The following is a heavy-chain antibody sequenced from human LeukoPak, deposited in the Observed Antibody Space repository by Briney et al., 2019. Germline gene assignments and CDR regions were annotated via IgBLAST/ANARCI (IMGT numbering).Heavy chain of an antibody. CDR1: GFTFSSYW. V-gene: IGHV3-74*01. Sequence: PGGSLRLSCAASGFTFSSYWMHWVRQAPGKGLVWVSRINSDGSSTTYADSVKGRFTSSGDNAKNTLYLQMSSLRDEDTAVYYCARDVGRSYEFPRAFDIWGQGTMVTVSS. CDR3: ARDVGRSYEFPRAFDI. D-gene: IGHD1-26*01. J-gene: IGHJ3*02. CDR2: INSDGSST.